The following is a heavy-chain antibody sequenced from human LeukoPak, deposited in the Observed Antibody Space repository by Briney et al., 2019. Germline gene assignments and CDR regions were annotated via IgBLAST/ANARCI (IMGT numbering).Heavy chain of an antibody. V-gene: IGHV4-61*02. J-gene: IGHJ4*02. D-gene: IGHD3-10*01. CDR1: GGSISSGSYY. Sequence: SETLSLTCTVSGGSISSGSYYWSWIRQPAGKGLEWIGRIYTSGSTNYNPSLKSRVTISVDTSKNQFSLKLSSVTAADTAVSYCARDGPSGGYYFDYWGQGTLVTVSS. CDR2: IYTSGST. CDR3: ARDGPSGGYYFDY.